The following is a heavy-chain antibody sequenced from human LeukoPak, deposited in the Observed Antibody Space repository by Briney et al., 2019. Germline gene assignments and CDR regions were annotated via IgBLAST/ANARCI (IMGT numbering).Heavy chain of an antibody. CDR3: ATDTLGRWLQSPFDY. V-gene: IGHV3-30-3*01. CDR1: GFTFSSYA. D-gene: IGHD5-24*01. Sequence: GGSLRLSCAASGFTFSSYAMHWVRQAPGKGLEGVAVISYDGSNKYYADSVKGRFTISRDNSKNTLYLQMNSLRAEDTAVYYCATDTLGRWLQSPFDYWGQGTLVTVSS. J-gene: IGHJ4*02. CDR2: ISYDGSNK.